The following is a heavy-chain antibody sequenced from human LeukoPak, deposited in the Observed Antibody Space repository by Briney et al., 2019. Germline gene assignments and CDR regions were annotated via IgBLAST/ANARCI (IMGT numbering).Heavy chain of an antibody. Sequence: GESLKISCKGSGYSFTSYWIGWVRQMPGKGLEWMGIIYPGDSDTRYSPSFQGQVTISADKSISTAYLQWSSLKASDTAMYYCARLAYCSGGSCYEGGGYWGQGTLVTVSS. V-gene: IGHV5-51*01. J-gene: IGHJ4*02. D-gene: IGHD2-15*01. CDR3: ARLAYCSGGSCYEGGGY. CDR2: IYPGDSDT. CDR1: GYSFTSYW.